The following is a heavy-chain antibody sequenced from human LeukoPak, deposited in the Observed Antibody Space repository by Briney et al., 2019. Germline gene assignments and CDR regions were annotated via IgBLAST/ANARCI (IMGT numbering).Heavy chain of an antibody. D-gene: IGHD2-2*02. CDR3: ARVLHGYCSSTSCYTLYHYYYGMDV. Sequence: SETLSLTCAVYGGSFSGYYWSWIRQPPGKGLEWIGEINHSGSTNYNPSLKSRVTISVDTSKNQFSLKLSSVTAADTAVYYCARVLHGYCSSTSCYTLYHYYYGMDVWGQGTTVTVSS. CDR2: INHSGST. CDR1: GGSFSGYY. J-gene: IGHJ6*02. V-gene: IGHV4-34*01.